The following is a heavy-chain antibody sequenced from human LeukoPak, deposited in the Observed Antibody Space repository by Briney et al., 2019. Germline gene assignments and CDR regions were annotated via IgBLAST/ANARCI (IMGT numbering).Heavy chain of an antibody. Sequence: ASVKVSCKASGYTFTGYYMHWVRQAPGQGLEWMGWINPNSGGTNYAQKFQGWVTMTRDTSISTAYMELSRLRSDDTAVYYCARELGGYGSGSYYNVWGQGTLVTVSS. D-gene: IGHD3-10*01. V-gene: IGHV1-2*04. CDR3: ARELGGYGSGSYYNV. J-gene: IGHJ4*02. CDR1: GYTFTGYY. CDR2: INPNSGGT.